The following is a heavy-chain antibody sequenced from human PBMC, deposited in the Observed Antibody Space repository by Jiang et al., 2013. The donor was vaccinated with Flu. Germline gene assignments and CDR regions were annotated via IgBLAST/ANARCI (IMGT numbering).Heavy chain of an antibody. Sequence: VQLLESGGGLVQSGGSLRLSCAASGFTFTNYAMTWVRQAPGKGLEWVSGISGRGGSTYHADSVKGRFTISRNISKNTLYLQMNSLRAEDTAVYYCAKGAFDSSGYYDYWGQGSPVTVSS. J-gene: IGHJ4*02. V-gene: IGHV3-23*01. CDR2: ISGRGGST. CDR1: GFTFTNYA. CDR3: AKGAFDSSGYYDY. D-gene: IGHD3-22*01.